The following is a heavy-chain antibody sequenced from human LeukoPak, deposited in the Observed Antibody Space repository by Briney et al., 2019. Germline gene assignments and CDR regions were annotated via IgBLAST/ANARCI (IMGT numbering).Heavy chain of an antibody. CDR3: ATWAGAVIVDKNGGVY. CDR2: FDPEAGET. Sequence: ASVKVSFTVSGYSLTELSMHWVRQTPGKGLEWMGGFDPEAGETIYAQKFQGRVTMTEDTSTDTAYMELSSLRSEDTAVFYCATWAGAVIVDKNGGVYWGQGTLVTVSS. V-gene: IGHV1-24*01. J-gene: IGHJ4*02. D-gene: IGHD3-22*01. CDR1: GYSLTELS.